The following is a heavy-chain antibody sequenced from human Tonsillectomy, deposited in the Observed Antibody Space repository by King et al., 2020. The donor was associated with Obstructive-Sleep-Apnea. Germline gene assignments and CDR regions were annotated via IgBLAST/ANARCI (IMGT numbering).Heavy chain of an antibody. V-gene: IGHV2-70*15. D-gene: IGHD4-11*01. CDR2: IDWDDDK. Sequence: VTLKESGPALVKPTQTLTLTCTFSGFSLSTSGMCVSWIRQPPGKALEWLARIDWDDDKYYSTSLKTRLTISKDTSKNQVVLTMTNMDPVDTATYYCARHDYSNPYYYYYGMDVWGQGTTVTVSS. CDR3: ARHDYSNPYYYYYGMDV. CDR1: GFSLSTSGMC. J-gene: IGHJ6*02.